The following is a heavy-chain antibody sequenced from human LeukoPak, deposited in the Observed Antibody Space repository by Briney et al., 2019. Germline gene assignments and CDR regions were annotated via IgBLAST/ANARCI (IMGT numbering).Heavy chain of an antibody. CDR2: ISGSGSGT. CDR3: AKDVTKGIVGAGGFDY. CDR1: GFTFSSYA. J-gene: IGHJ4*02. V-gene: IGHV3-23*01. D-gene: IGHD1-26*01. Sequence: GGSLRLSCAASGFTFSSYAMNWVRQAPGKGLEWVSAISGSGSGTFYTDSVKGRFTISRDNSKNTLYLQMNSLRAEDTAEYYCAKDVTKGIVGAGGFDYWGQGTLVTVSS.